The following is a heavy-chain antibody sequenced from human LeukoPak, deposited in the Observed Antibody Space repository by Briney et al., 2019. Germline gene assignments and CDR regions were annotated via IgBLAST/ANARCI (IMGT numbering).Heavy chain of an antibody. CDR2: INHSGCN. V-gene: IGHV4-34*01. CDR1: GRSFSGYY. D-gene: IGHD6-6*01. Sequence: SETLSLTCAVYGRSFSGYYWSWIRQPPGKGLEWIGEINHSGCNNYNPSLKSRVTISVDTSKNQFSLKLCSVTAADTAVYYCAKTGLRVSIAARWYYYYYMDVWGKGTTVTVSS. J-gene: IGHJ6*03. CDR3: AKTGLRVSIAARWYYYYYMDV.